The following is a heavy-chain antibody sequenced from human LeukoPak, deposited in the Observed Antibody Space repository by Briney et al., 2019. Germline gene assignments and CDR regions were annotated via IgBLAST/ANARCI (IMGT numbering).Heavy chain of an antibody. Sequence: GGSLRLSCAASGFTFSDYYMHWVRQAPGKGLVWVSHINRDQTTMDYADSVKGRFTISRDNPKNTLYLQMNSLRDEHTAVYYCARGGVTAATDYWGQGILVTVSS. J-gene: IGHJ4*02. V-gene: IGHV3-74*01. CDR2: INRDQTTM. CDR3: ARGGVTAATDY. D-gene: IGHD2-2*01. CDR1: GFTFSDYY.